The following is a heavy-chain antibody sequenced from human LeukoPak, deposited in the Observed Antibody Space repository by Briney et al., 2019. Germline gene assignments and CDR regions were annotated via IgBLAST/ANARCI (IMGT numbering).Heavy chain of an antibody. CDR2: IRYDGSNK. D-gene: IGHD3-10*01. J-gene: IGHJ4*02. CDR1: GFTFSSYG. CDR3: AKDRMGFGELPYYFDY. V-gene: IGHV3-30*02. Sequence: LPGGSLRLSCAASGFTFSSYGMHWARQAPGKGLEWVAFIRYDGSNKYYADSVKGRFTISRDNSKNTLYLQMNSLRAEDTAVYYCAKDRMGFGELPYYFDYWGQGTLVTVSS.